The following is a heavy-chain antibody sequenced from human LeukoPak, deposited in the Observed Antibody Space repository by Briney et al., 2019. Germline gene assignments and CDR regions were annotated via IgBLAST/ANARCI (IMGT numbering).Heavy chain of an antibody. CDR2: INHSGST. Sequence: SETLSLTCAVYGGSFSGYYWSWTRQPPGKGLEWIGEINHSGSTNYNPSLKSRVTISVDTSKNQFSLKLSSVTAADTAVYYCARGTLLTGTSEWGQGTLVTVSS. D-gene: IGHD1-7*01. CDR3: ARGTLLTGTSE. J-gene: IGHJ4*02. CDR1: GGSFSGYY. V-gene: IGHV4-34*01.